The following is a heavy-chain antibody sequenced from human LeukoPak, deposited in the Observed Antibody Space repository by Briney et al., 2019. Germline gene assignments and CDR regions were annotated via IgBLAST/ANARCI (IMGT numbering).Heavy chain of an antibody. J-gene: IGHJ4*02. D-gene: IGHD2-2*02. CDR3: ARGVMGFIVVVPAAILAFGY. CDR2: IKQDGSEK. V-gene: IGHV3-7*01. Sequence: PGGSLRLSCAASGFTFSSYWMSWVRQAPGKGLEWVANIKQDGSEKYYVDSVKGRFTISRDNAKNSLYLQMNSLRAEDTAVYYCARGVMGFIVVVPAAILAFGYWGQGTLVTVSS. CDR1: GFTFSSYW.